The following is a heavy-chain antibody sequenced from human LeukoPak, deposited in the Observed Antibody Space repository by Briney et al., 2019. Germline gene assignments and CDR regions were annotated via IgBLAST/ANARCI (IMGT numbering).Heavy chain of an antibody. D-gene: IGHD1-7*01. J-gene: IGHJ4*02. V-gene: IGHV3-7*01. Sequence: GGSLRLSCAASGFTFSSYWMSWVRQAPGKGLEWVANIKQDGSEKYYVDSVKGRFTISRDNAKNSLYLQMNSLRAEDTAVYYCARDLLAWNYYFDYWGQGTLVTVSS. CDR2: IKQDGSEK. CDR1: GFTFSSYW. CDR3: ARDLLAWNYYFDY.